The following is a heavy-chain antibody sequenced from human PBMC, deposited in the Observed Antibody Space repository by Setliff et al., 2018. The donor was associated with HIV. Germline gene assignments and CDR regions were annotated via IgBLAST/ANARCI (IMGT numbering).Heavy chain of an antibody. V-gene: IGHV3-33*06. CDR1: GFKFSSYG. Sequence: GGSLRLSCAASGFKFSSYGMHWVRQAPGKGLEWVAVIWYDGSKRYYADSVKGRFTISRDNSKNNLYLQMNSLRAEDTAVYFCAKDFPVIRGVQDYGMDVWGQGTTVTV. J-gene: IGHJ6*02. CDR3: AKDFPVIRGVQDYGMDV. D-gene: IGHD3-10*01. CDR2: IWYDGSKR.